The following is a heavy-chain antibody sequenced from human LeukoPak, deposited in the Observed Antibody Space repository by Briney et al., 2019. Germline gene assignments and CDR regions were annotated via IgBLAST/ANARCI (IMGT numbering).Heavy chain of an antibody. J-gene: IGHJ4*02. D-gene: IGHD2-21*02. CDR1: GFTFSNYW. V-gene: IGHV3-7*01. CDR3: ARRYRGGDCHSPYFDY. Sequence: PGGSLRLSCAASGFTFSNYWMSWVRQAPGKGLEWVANIMQDGSEKYYVDSVKGRFTISRDNAKNSLYLQMNSLRAEDTAVYYCARRYRGGDCHSPYFDYWGQGTLVTVSS. CDR2: IMQDGSEK.